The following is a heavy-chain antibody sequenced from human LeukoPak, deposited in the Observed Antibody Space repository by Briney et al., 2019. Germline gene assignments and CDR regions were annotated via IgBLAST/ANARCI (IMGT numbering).Heavy chain of an antibody. CDR2: IWYDGSNK. D-gene: IGHD2-15*01. Sequence: GGSLRLSCAASGFTFSSYGMHWVRQAPGKGLXXXAVIWYDGSNKYYADSVKGRFTISRDNSKNTLYLQMNSLRAEDTAVYYCAREAALVGWGLSYWGQGTLVTVSS. V-gene: IGHV3-33*01. J-gene: IGHJ4*02. CDR3: AREAALVGWGLSY. CDR1: GFTFSSYG.